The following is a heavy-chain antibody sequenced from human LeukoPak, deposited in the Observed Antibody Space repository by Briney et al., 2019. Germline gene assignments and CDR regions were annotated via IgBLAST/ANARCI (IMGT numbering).Heavy chain of an antibody. V-gene: IGHV1-2*02. CDR2: INPNSGGT. CDR3: ARDRVEQWLDWFDP. J-gene: IGHJ5*02. Sequence: ASVKVSCKASGYTFTGYYMHWVRQAPGQGLEWMGWINPNSGGTNYAQKFQGRVTMTRDTSISTAYMELSRLRSDDTAVYYCARDRVEQWLDWFDPWGQGTLVTVSS. CDR1: GYTFTGYY. D-gene: IGHD6-19*01.